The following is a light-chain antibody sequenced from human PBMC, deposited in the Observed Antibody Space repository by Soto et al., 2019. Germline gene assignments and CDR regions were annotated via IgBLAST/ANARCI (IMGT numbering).Light chain of an antibody. CDR3: AAWDDSVNGPV. CDR2: TNN. CDR1: NSNIGGTT. V-gene: IGLV1-44*01. J-gene: IGLJ3*02. Sequence: QSVLTQPPSASGTPGQRVTISCSGSNSNIGGTTVNWYQQLPGTAPKLLLYTNNQRPPGVPDRLSGSKSGTSAALAISGLQSEDEADYYCAAWDDSVNGPVFGGGTKLTVL.